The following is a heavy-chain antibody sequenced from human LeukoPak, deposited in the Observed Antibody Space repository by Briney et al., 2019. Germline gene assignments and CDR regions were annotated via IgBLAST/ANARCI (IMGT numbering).Heavy chain of an antibody. CDR1: SYSISSGYY. V-gene: IGHV4-38-2*02. D-gene: IGHD6-19*01. CDR3: ARVVGLAVAGNCFDP. J-gene: IGHJ5*02. CDR2: IYHSGST. Sequence: SETLSLTCTVSSYSISSGYYWSWIRQPPGKGLEWIGSIYHSGSTYYNPSLKSRVTISVDTSKNRFSLKLNSVTAADTAVYYCARVVGLAVAGNCFDPWGQGTLVTVSS.